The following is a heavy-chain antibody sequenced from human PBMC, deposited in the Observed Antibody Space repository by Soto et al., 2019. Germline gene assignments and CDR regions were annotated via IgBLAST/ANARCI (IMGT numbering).Heavy chain of an antibody. J-gene: IGHJ5*02. Sequence: QVQLVQSGAEEKKPGASVKVSCKASGYTFTSYAMHWVRQAPGQRLEWMGWINAGNGNTKYSQKFRGRVTITRDTSASTAYMELSSLRSEDTAVYYCARSSGWYVWFDPWGQGTLVTVSS. CDR3: ARSSGWYVWFDP. V-gene: IGHV1-3*05. CDR1: GYTFTSYA. CDR2: INAGNGNT. D-gene: IGHD6-13*01.